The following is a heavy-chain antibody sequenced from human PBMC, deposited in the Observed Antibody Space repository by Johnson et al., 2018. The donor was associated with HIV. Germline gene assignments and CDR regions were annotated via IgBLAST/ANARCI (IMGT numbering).Heavy chain of an antibody. Sequence: QEQLVESGGGVVQPGRSLRLSCAASGFTFSSYAMHWVRQAPGKGLEWVAVISYDGSNKYYADSVKGRFTISRANSKNTLYLQMNSLRAEDTAVYYCARDTPFGYCSSTSCYAGGAFDIWGQGTMVTVSS. CDR3: ARDTPFGYCSSTSCYAGGAFDI. J-gene: IGHJ3*02. V-gene: IGHV3-30-3*01. D-gene: IGHD2-2*01. CDR1: GFTFSSYA. CDR2: ISYDGSNK.